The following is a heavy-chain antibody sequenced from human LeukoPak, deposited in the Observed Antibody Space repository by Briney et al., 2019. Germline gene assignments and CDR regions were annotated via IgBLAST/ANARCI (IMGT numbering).Heavy chain of an antibody. CDR1: GGTFSSYT. CDR2: IIPILGIA. V-gene: IGHV1-69*02. CDR3: ALVTTSKTAPFDY. Sequence: ASVKVSCKASGGTFSSYTISWVRQAPGQGLEWMGRIIPILGIASYAQKFQGRVTITADKSTSTAYMELSSLRSEDTAVYYCALVTTSKTAPFDYWGQGTLVTVSS. D-gene: IGHD4-17*01. J-gene: IGHJ4*02.